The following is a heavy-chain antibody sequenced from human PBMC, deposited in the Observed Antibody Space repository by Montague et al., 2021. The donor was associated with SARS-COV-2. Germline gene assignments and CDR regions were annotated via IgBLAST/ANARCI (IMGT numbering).Heavy chain of an antibody. J-gene: IGHJ3*02. CDR3: ARHRANAGSFDI. D-gene: IGHD1-1*01. CDR1: GGSITVSRYD. V-gene: IGHV4-39*01. Sequence: SETLSLTCTVSGGSITVSRYDWGWIRQPPGKGLEWIGSVHYPGTTSYNASLKSRLTISVDTSENQFSLKMTSVTASDTAVYYCARHRANAGSFDIWGQGTMVTVSS. CDR2: VHYPGTT.